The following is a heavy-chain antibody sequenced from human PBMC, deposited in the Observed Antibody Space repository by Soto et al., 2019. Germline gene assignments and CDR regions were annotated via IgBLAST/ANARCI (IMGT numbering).Heavy chain of an antibody. CDR3: AREGGNCTNGVCYTPPFDY. D-gene: IGHD2-8*01. Sequence: QVQLVQSGAEVKKPGASVKVSCKASGYTFTSYYMHWVRQAPGQGLEWMGIINPSGGSTSYAQKFQGRVTMTRDTSTSTVYMELSSLRSDDTAVYYCAREGGNCTNGVCYTPPFDYWGQGTLVTVSS. V-gene: IGHV1-46*01. CDR2: INPSGGST. J-gene: IGHJ4*02. CDR1: GYTFTSYY.